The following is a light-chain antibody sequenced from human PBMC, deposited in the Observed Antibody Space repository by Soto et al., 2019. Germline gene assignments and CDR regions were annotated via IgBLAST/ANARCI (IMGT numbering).Light chain of an antibody. CDR3: QQSYSTPWT. CDR2: AAS. Sequence: DVQMTQSPSSLSASVGNRVTVTCRASQNISNSLNWYQQKPGEAPRVLIYAASNLQSGVPSRFSGSVYGTDFNLTISSLQTEDFATYFCQQSYSTPWTFGQGTKVDI. V-gene: IGKV1-39*01. J-gene: IGKJ1*01. CDR1: QNISNS.